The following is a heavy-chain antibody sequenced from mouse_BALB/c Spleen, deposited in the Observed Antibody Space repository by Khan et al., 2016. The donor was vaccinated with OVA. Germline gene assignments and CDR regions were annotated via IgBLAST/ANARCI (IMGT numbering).Heavy chain of an antibody. V-gene: IGHV3-8*02. Sequence: EVKLQESGPSLVKPSQTLSLTCSVTGDSITSGYWNWIRKFPGNKLEYMGYINYSGSTYYNPSLKSRISITRDTSRNQYYLQLNSVTTEDTATYYGARPGSGYVDWYFDVWGAGTTVTVSS. D-gene: IGHD1-1*01. CDR2: INYSGST. J-gene: IGHJ1*01. CDR1: GDSITSGY. CDR3: ARPGSGYVDWYFDV.